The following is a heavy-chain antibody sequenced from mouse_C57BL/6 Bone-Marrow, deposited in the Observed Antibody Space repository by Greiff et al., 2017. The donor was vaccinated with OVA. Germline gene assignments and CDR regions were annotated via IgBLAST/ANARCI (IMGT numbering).Heavy chain of an antibody. D-gene: IGHD3-3*01. CDR2: IDPETGGT. CDR3: TGGTGAAWFAY. J-gene: IGHJ3*01. CDR1: GYTFTDYE. Sequence: VQLVESGAELVRPGASVTLSCKASGYTFTDYEMHWVKQTPVHGLEWIGAIDPETGGTAYNQKFKGKAILTADKSSSTAYMELRSLTSEDSAVYYCTGGTGAAWFAYWGQGTLVTVSA. V-gene: IGHV1-15*01.